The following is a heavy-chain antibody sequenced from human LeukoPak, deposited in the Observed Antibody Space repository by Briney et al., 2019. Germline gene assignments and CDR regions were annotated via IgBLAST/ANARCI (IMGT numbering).Heavy chain of an antibody. J-gene: IGHJ4*02. Sequence: HGESLKISCKGSGYSFSSYWIGWVRQMPGKGLEWMGIIHPDDSDTRYSPSFQGQVTISADKSISTAYLQWSSLKASDTAMYYCATTSIGSGSYYFDYWGQGTLVTVSS. CDR3: ATTSIGSGSYYFDY. CDR2: IHPDDSDT. V-gene: IGHV5-51*01. CDR1: GYSFSSYW. D-gene: IGHD1-26*01.